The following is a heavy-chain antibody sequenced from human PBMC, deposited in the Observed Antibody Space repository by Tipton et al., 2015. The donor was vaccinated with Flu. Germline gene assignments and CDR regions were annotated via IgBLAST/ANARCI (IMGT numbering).Heavy chain of an antibody. Sequence: LRLSCAVSGSAISNSYYWGWIRQPPGKGLEWIGTIYHSGTTYYNPSLKSRVTISVDTSKNQFSLKVTSLTAADTAVYYCARGSGYANAYLDFWGQGTLVTVSS. CDR1: GSAISNSYY. D-gene: IGHD5-12*01. V-gene: IGHV4-38-2*01. CDR3: ARGSGYANAYLDF. J-gene: IGHJ4*02. CDR2: IYHSGTT.